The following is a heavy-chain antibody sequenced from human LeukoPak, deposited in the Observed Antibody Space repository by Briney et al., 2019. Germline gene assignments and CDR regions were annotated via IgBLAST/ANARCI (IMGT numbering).Heavy chain of an antibody. D-gene: IGHD2-8*01. CDR1: GFTFSSYA. CDR2: ISGTGGST. J-gene: IGHJ4*02. Sequence: PGGSLRLSCAASGFTFSSYAMSWVRQAPGKGLEWVSTISGTGGSTFYADSVKGRFTISRDNSKNTLYLQMNLRAEDTAVYYCAKGSQMYGFLFDYWGQGTLVTVSS. V-gene: IGHV3-23*01. CDR3: AKGSQMYGFLFDY.